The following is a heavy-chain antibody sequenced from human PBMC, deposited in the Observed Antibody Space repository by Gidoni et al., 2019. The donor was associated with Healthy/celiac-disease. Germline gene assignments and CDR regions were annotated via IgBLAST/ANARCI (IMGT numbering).Heavy chain of an antibody. CDR1: GFTSSSYA. D-gene: IGHD2-15*01. V-gene: IGHV3-30-3*01. J-gene: IGHJ4*02. CDR2: ISYDESNK. Sequence: QVQLVESGGGVVQPGRSLRLSCAASGFTSSSYAMHWVRQDPGKGLEWVAVISYDESNKYYADSVKGRFTISRDNSKNTLYLQMNSLRAEDTAVYYCARDGGAYWGQGTLVTVSS. CDR3: ARDGGAY.